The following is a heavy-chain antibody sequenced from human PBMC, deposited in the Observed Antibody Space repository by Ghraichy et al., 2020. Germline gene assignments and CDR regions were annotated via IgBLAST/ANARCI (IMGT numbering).Heavy chain of an antibody. CDR3: ARPNSVVYFYAMDV. Sequence: SETLSLTCTVSGGSVSSSSYYWGWIRQPPGKGLEWIGNIYYTGSTYYNPSLKSRVTISVDTSKNQFSLRLTSVTAADTAVYYCARPNSVVYFYAMDVWGQVTTVTVSS. CDR2: IYYTGST. D-gene: IGHD2/OR15-2a*01. J-gene: IGHJ6*02. V-gene: IGHV4-39*01. CDR1: GGSVSSSSYY.